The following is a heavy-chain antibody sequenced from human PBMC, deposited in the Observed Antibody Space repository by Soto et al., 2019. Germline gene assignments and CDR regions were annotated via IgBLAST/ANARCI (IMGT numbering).Heavy chain of an antibody. V-gene: IGHV1-2*02. Sequence: GASVKVSCKASGYTFTGYYMHWVRQAPGQGLEWMGWINPNSGGTNYAQKFQGRVTITADESTSTAYMELSSLRSEDTAVYYCARAIPTTVVTPVELENWFDPWGQGTLVTVSS. D-gene: IGHD4-17*01. CDR3: ARAIPTTVVTPVELENWFDP. CDR2: INPNSGGT. J-gene: IGHJ5*02. CDR1: GYTFTGYY.